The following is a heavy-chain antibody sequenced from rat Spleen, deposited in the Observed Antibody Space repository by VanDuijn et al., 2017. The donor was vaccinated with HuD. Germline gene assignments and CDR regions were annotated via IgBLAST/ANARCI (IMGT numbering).Heavy chain of an antibody. CDR3: ATENYWFAY. D-gene: IGHD1-10*01. CDR1: GFTFSDYD. J-gene: IGHJ3*01. Sequence: EVQLVESDGGLVQPGGSLKLSCAASGFTFSDYDMAWVRQAPTKGPEWVASINFDGSTTYYRDSVKGRFTISRDNTKSTLYLQMNSLRSEDTATYYCATENYWFAYWGQGTLVTVSS. V-gene: IGHV5-7*01. CDR2: INFDGSTT.